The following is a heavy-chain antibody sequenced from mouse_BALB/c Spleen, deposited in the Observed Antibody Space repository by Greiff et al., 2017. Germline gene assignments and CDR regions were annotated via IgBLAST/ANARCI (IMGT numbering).Heavy chain of an antibody. CDR2: IYPGDGDT. D-gene: IGHD2-10*02. J-gene: IGHJ2*01. V-gene: IGHV1-82*01. Sequence: QVQLQQSGPELVKPGASVKISCKASGYAFSSSWMNWVKQRPGQGLEWIGRIYPGDGDTNYNGKFKGKATLTADKSSSTAYMQLSSLTSVDSAVYFCARSEYEDYWGQGTTLTVSS. CDR3: ARSEYEDY. CDR1: GYAFSSSW.